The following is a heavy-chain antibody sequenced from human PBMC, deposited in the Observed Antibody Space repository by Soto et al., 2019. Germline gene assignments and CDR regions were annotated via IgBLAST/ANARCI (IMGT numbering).Heavy chain of an antibody. Sequence: QXQLVQSGAEVXKPGSSVKVSCKASGGTXXSYAISWVRQAXGQGLEWMEGIIPMFDTENYAQKFQGRVTITADKSTSTAFMDLTSLRYEDTAVYYCARGHFEWSTRTYGAFDIWGQGIMVTVAS. J-gene: IGHJ3*02. CDR1: GGTXXSYA. D-gene: IGHD3-9*01. V-gene: IGHV1-69*06. CDR3: ARGHFEWSTRTYGAFDI. CDR2: IIPMFDTE.